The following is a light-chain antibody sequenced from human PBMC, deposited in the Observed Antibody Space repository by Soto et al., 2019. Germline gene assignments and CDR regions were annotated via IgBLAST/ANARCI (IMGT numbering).Light chain of an antibody. J-gene: IGKJ4*01. CDR3: QQYSSSPLT. V-gene: IGKV3-15*01. CDR2: DAS. Sequence: EIVMTQSPATLSVSPGERATLSCRAAQSVSSNLAWYQQKPGQAPRLLIFDASSRATYVPARFSGRGSGTEFTLTISRLEPEDFAVYYCQQYSSSPLTFGGGTKVEIK. CDR1: QSVSSN.